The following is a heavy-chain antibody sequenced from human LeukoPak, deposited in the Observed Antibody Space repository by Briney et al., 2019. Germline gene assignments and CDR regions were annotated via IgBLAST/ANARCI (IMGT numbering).Heavy chain of an antibody. Sequence: PGGSLRLSCAASGFTFSSYAMSWVRQAPGKGLEWVSAISGSGGSTYYADSVKGRFTISRDNSKNTLYLQMNSLRAEDTAVYYCAKDPRGYSYGWAQDLPDYWGQGTLVTVSS. CDR1: GFTFSSYA. CDR3: AKDPRGYSYGWAQDLPDY. D-gene: IGHD5-18*01. J-gene: IGHJ4*02. CDR2: ISGSGGST. V-gene: IGHV3-23*01.